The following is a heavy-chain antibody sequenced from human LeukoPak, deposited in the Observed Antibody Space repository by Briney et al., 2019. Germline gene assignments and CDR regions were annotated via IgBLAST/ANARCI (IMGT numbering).Heavy chain of an antibody. D-gene: IGHD1-26*01. Sequence: PSETLSLTCTVSGGSIRSYFWSWIRQPAGKGLEWLGRTYTSGNTNYNPSLKSRVTISVDKSKNQFSLKLSSVTAADTAVYYCARVLVGANYYYYYMDVWGKGTTVTVSS. CDR3: ARVLVGANYYYYYMDV. V-gene: IGHV4-4*07. J-gene: IGHJ6*03. CDR2: TYTSGNT. CDR1: GGSIRSYF.